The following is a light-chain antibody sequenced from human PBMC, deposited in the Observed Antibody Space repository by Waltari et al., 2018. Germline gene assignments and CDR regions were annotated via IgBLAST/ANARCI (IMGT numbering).Light chain of an antibody. CDR1: ESVSSK. V-gene: IGKV3-15*01. CDR2: GAS. J-gene: IGKJ5*01. Sequence: EIVMTQSPATLSVSPGERVTLSCGASESVSSKFAWYQQKPGQAPRLLIYGASTRGTGIPARFSGRGSGTEFTLTISSLQSEDFAIYYCQQYNKWPPLFGQGTRLEIK. CDR3: QQYNKWPPL.